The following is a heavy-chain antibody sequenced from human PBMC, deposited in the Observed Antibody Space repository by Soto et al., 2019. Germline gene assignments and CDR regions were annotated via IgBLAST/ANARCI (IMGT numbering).Heavy chain of an antibody. Sequence: GGSLRLSCEASGFIFSIYNIHWIRQAPGKGLEWVAVIGSDGSNQFSSDSVKGRFTISRDNSKNTLYLQMNNLRAEDTAVYYCARYNTGHSDYWGQGTLVTVSS. CDR2: IGSDGSNQ. V-gene: IGHV3-33*01. J-gene: IGHJ4*02. CDR1: GFIFSIYN. D-gene: IGHD1-20*01. CDR3: ARYNTGHSDY.